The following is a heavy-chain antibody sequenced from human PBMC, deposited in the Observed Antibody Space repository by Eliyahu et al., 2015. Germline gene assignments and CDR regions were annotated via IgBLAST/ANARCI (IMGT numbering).Heavy chain of an antibody. CDR2: IIPLFGTA. CDR3: ARGPETRSAYYYNY. V-gene: IGHV1-69*01. Sequence: QVQLVQSGAEVKKPGSSVKXSXXASGXXFSSQSIXXVRQAPGQGXEWVGGIIPLFGTANYAQMFQGRVTITADESTSTAYMELSSLRSEDTAVYYCARGPETRSAYYYNYWGQGSLVTVSS. J-gene: IGHJ4*02. D-gene: IGHD3-22*01. CDR1: GXXFSSQS.